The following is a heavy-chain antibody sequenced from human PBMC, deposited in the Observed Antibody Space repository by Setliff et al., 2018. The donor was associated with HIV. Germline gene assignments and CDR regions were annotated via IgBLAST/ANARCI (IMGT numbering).Heavy chain of an antibody. J-gene: IGHJ6*03. Sequence: GGSLRLSCAASGFTFSRYWMTWVRQAPGKGLEWVANIQQDGSEKYYVDSVKGRFTISRDNAKNSLSLQMNNLTAADSAVYYCAGSWYRGTNNYFYYMDVWGKGTAVTVSS. CDR1: GFTFSRYW. D-gene: IGHD6-13*01. CDR3: AGSWYRGTNNYFYYMDV. V-gene: IGHV3-7*01. CDR2: IQQDGSEK.